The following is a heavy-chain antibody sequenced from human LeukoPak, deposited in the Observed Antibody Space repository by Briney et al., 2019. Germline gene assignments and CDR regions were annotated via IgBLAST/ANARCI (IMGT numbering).Heavy chain of an antibody. CDR1: GFTFSSYS. Sequence: GGSLRLSCAASGFTFSSYSMNWVRQAPGKGLEWVSYISSSSSTIYYADSVKGRFTISRDNAKNSLYLQMNSLRAEDTAVYYCARGAGARWFDPWGQGTLVTVSP. V-gene: IGHV3-48*01. J-gene: IGHJ5*02. CDR3: ARGAGARWFDP. CDR2: ISSSSSTI. D-gene: IGHD1-26*01.